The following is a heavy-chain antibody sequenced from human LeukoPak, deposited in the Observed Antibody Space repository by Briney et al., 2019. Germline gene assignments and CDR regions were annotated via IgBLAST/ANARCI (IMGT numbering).Heavy chain of an antibody. Sequence: SVKVSCKASGGTFSSYAISWVRQASGQGLEWMGGIIPIFGTANYAQKFQGRVTITADESTSTAYMELSSLRSEDTAVYYCASRILPYYYDSSGYYSPFDYWGQGTLVTVSS. J-gene: IGHJ4*02. V-gene: IGHV1-69*01. D-gene: IGHD3-22*01. CDR3: ASRILPYYYDSSGYYSPFDY. CDR1: GGTFSSYA. CDR2: IIPIFGTA.